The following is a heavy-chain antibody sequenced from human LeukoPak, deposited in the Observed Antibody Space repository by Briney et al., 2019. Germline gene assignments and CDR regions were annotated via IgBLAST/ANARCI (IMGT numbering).Heavy chain of an antibody. CDR1: GFTFSSYS. V-gene: IGHV3-21*01. Sequence: GGSLRLSCAASGFTFSSYSMNWVRQAPGKGLEWVSSISSSSSYIYYADSVKGRFTISRDNAKNSLYLQMNSLRAEDTAVYYCARKTGIAVAGYYYYYMDVWGKGTTVTVSS. CDR2: ISSSSSYI. J-gene: IGHJ6*03. CDR3: ARKTGIAVAGYYYYYMDV. D-gene: IGHD6-19*01.